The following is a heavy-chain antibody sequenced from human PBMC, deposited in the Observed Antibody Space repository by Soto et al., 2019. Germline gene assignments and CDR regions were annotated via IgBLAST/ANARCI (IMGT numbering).Heavy chain of an antibody. J-gene: IGHJ6*01. CDR2: INPSGGST. V-gene: IGHV1-46*03. Sequence: ASVKVSCKASGYTFTSHSLHWVRQAPGQGLEWMGVINPSGGSTTYAQKFQGRVTMTSDTSTSTVYMELRSLRSEDTAVYYCAWGPSYGYYYFFQLKEGWGKGTTVTVSS. CDR3: AWGPSYGYYYFFQLKEG. CDR1: GYTFTSHS. D-gene: IGHD4-17*01.